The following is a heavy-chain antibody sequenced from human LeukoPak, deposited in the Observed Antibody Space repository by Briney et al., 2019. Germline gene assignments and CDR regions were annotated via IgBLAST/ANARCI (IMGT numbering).Heavy chain of an antibody. CDR1: GGSISSYY. Sequence: SETLSLTCTVSGGSISSYYWSWIRQPPGKGLEWIGYIHYSGSTHYNPSLKSRVTISVDTSKNQVSLKLSSVTAADTAVYYCARAIEMATALDYWGQGTLVTVSS. J-gene: IGHJ4*02. CDR2: IHYSGST. CDR3: ARAIEMATALDY. D-gene: IGHD5-24*01. V-gene: IGHV4-59*01.